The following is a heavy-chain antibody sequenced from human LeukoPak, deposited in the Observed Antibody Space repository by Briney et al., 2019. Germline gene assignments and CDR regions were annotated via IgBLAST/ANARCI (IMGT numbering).Heavy chain of an antibody. Sequence: GGSLRLSCAASGFTVSSKYMSWVRQAPGKGLGWVSVIYSGGSTYYADSVKGRFTISRDDSKNTLYLQMNSLRAEDTAVYYCARDSGSYYFDYWGQGTLVTVSS. CDR1: GFTVSSKY. V-gene: IGHV3-53*01. CDR2: IYSGGST. CDR3: ARDSGSYYFDY. D-gene: IGHD1-26*01. J-gene: IGHJ4*02.